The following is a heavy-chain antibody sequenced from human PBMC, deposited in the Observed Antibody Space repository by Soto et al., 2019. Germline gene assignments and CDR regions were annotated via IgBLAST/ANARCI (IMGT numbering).Heavy chain of an antibody. V-gene: IGHV3-11*01. D-gene: IGHD3-16*01. CDR1: GFTFSDYY. Sequence: QVRLVESGGAPVKPGGSLRLSCEASGFTFSDYYMAWIRQAPGKGLEWISFISTSSSNIYYGESAKGRFTISRDNAKKPLHLQMNNLRAEDTAVYYCATSYVDDSTYWYFDLWGRGTLVTVSS. J-gene: IGHJ2*01. CDR2: ISTSSSNI. CDR3: ATSYVDDSTYWYFDL.